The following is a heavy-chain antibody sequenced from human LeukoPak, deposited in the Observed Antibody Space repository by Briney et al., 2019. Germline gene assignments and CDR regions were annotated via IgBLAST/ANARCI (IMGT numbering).Heavy chain of an antibody. CDR3: ARASITMVRGVLDP. Sequence: GASVKVSCKASGCTFTSYGISWVRQAPGQGLEWMGWISAYNGNTNYAQKLQGRVTMTTDTSTSTAYMELRSLRSDDTAVYYCARASITMVRGVLDPWGQGTLVTVSS. CDR1: GCTFTSYG. V-gene: IGHV1-18*04. D-gene: IGHD3-10*01. J-gene: IGHJ5*02. CDR2: ISAYNGNT.